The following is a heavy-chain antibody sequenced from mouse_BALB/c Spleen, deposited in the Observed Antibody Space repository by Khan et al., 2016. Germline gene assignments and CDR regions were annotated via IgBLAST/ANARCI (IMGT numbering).Heavy chain of an antibody. CDR2: IHYSGST. D-gene: IGHD1-1*01. Sequence: EVQLQESGPDLVKPSQSLSLTCTVAGYSITSGYSWHWIWQFPGNKLEWMGYIHYSGSTNYNPSLKSRISITRDTSKNQFFLQLNSVTTEDTATYYCASGTVVAIPMDYWGQGTSVTVSS. CDR3: ASGTVVAIPMDY. J-gene: IGHJ4*01. CDR1: GYSITSGYS. V-gene: IGHV3-1*02.